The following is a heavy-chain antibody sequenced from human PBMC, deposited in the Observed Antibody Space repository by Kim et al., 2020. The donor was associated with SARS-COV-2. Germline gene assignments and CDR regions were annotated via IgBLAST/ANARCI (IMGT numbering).Heavy chain of an antibody. CDR2: ISAYNGNT. CDR3: ATRGDIWFGELLFGGHYYYGMDV. Sequence: ASVKVSCKASGYTFTSYGISWVRQAPGQGLEWMGWISAYNGNTNYAQKLQGRVTMTTDTSTSTAYMELRSLRSDDTAVYYCATRGDIWFGELLFGGHYYYGMDVWGQGTTVTVSS. CDR1: GYTFTSYG. D-gene: IGHD3-10*01. V-gene: IGHV1-18*01. J-gene: IGHJ6*02.